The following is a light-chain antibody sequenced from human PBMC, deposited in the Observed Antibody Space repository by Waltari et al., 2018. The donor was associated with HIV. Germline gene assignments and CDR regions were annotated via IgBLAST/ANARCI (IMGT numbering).Light chain of an antibody. V-gene: IGLV1-44*01. J-gene: IGLJ3*02. CDR3: AAWDDSLNGPV. CDR1: SSNIGSNT. CDR2: SNN. Sequence: QSVLTQPPSASGTPGPRVTISCSGSSSNIGSNTVNWYQQLPGTAPKHLIYSNNQRPSGVPDRFSGSKSGTSASLTISGLQSEDEADYYCAAWDDSLNGPVFGGGTKLTVL.